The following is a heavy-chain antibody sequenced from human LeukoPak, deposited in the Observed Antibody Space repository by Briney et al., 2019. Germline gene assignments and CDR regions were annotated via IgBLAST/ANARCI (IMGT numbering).Heavy chain of an antibody. D-gene: IGHD1-14*01. Sequence: GASVKVSCKASGYTFTSYYMHWVRQAPGQGLEWMGIINPSGGSTSYAQKFQGRVTMTRDTSTSTVYMELSSLRVDDTAVYYCLRQVPGNPPRWGQGTLVSVSS. CDR3: LRQVPGNPPR. CDR1: GYTFTSYY. CDR2: INPSGGST. J-gene: IGHJ4*02. V-gene: IGHV1-46*01.